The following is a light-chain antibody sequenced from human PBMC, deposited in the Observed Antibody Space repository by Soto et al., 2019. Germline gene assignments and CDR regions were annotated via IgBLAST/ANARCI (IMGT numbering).Light chain of an antibody. CDR1: QHISTW. Sequence: DIQMPQSPSSVSASLGDRVTITCRASQHISTWLVWYQQKPGKAPQLLIYAASRLQTGFPSRFSGSGSGTDFSLTISRLQPEDSATYYCQQANSFPFTFGQGTRLEI. J-gene: IGKJ2*01. CDR3: QQANSFPFT. V-gene: IGKV1-12*01. CDR2: AAS.